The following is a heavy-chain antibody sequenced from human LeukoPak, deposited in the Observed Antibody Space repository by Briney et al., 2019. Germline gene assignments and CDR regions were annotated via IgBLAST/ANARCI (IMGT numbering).Heavy chain of an antibody. D-gene: IGHD3-10*01. CDR1: GGSISSSSYY. CDR3: ASRFQMVRGVILAFDI. V-gene: IGHV4-39*01. Sequence: PSETLSLTCTVSGGSISSSSYYWGWIRQPPGKGLEWIGSIYYSGSTYYNPSLKSRVTISVDTSKNQFSLKLSSVTAADTAVYYCASRFQMVRGVILAFDIWGQGTMVTVSS. J-gene: IGHJ3*02. CDR2: IYYSGST.